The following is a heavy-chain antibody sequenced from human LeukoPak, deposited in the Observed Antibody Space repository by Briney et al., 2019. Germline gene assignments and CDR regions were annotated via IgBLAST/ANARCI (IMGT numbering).Heavy chain of an antibody. CDR2: IYSSGST. J-gene: IGHJ4*02. CDR3: ARDKRDYYDSSGYYWFDY. V-gene: IGHV4-61*02. CDR1: GGSISSGSYY. D-gene: IGHD3-22*01. Sequence: SETLSLTCTVSGGSISSGSYYWSWIRQPAGKGLEWVGRIYSSGSTNYNPSLKSRVTISLDTSKNQFSLKLSSVTAADTAVYYCARDKRDYYDSSGYYWFDYWGQGTLVTVSS.